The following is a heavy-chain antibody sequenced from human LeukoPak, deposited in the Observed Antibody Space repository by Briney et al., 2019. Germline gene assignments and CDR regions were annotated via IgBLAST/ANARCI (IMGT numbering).Heavy chain of an antibody. J-gene: IGHJ4*02. CDR1: GFTFSGSA. V-gene: IGHV3-73*01. Sequence: GGSLRLSCAASGFTFSGSAMRWVRQASGKGLEWVGRIRSKANSYATAYAASVKGRFTISRDDSKNTAYLQMNRLKTEDTAVYVCTSMPLNYYDSNGYYGIDYWGQGTLVTVSS. CDR2: IRSKANSYAT. CDR3: TSMPLNYYDSNGYYGIDY. D-gene: IGHD3-22*01.